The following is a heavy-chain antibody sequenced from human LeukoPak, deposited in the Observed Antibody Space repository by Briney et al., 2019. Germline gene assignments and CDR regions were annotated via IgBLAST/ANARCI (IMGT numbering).Heavy chain of an antibody. CDR3: ATYRRSSLTKQDY. CDR2: INENGSEK. D-gene: IGHD4-11*01. Sequence: GGSLRLSCAASGFTFTTYWMTWVRQAPGKGLQWVANINENGSEKNYLNSVKGRFTISRDNVKNSQYLQMNSLTAEDTAVYYCATYRRSSLTKQDYWGQGTLVSVSS. J-gene: IGHJ4*02. V-gene: IGHV3-7*01. CDR1: GFTFTTYW.